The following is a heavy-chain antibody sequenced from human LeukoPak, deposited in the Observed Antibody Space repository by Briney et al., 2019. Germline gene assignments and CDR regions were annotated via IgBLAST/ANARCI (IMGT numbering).Heavy chain of an antibody. V-gene: IGHV3-9*01. CDR3: AKDAAAGVLDDYYYGMDV. Sequence: LPLSYAACRLSFDDYAMHWVRQAAGKGLEGVDGISWNSGSIGYADSVKGRFTISRDNAKNSLYLQMNSLRAEDTALYYCAKDAAAGVLDDYYYGMDVWGQGTTVTVSS. CDR1: RLSFDDYA. J-gene: IGHJ6*02. CDR2: ISWNSGSI. D-gene: IGHD6-13*01.